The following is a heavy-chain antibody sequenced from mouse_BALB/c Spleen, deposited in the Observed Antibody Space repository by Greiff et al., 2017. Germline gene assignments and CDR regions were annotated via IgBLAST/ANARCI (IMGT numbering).Heavy chain of an antibody. Sequence: DVHLVESGGGLVKPGGSLKLSCAASGFAFSSYDMSWVRQTPEKRLEWVAYISSGGGSTYYPDTVKGRFTISRDNAKNTLYLQMSSLKSEDTAMYYCARLYGNYVAWFAYWGQGTLVTVSA. CDR1: GFAFSSYD. CDR3: ARLYGNYVAWFAY. V-gene: IGHV5-12-1*01. CDR2: ISSGGGST. D-gene: IGHD2-10*02. J-gene: IGHJ3*01.